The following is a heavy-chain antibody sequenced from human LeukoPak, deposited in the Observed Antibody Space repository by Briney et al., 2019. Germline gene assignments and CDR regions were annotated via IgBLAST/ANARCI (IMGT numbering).Heavy chain of an antibody. D-gene: IGHD3-10*01. CDR1: GGSISSSNYY. Sequence: PSETLSLTCTVSGGSISSSNYYWSWIRQPPGKGLEWIGYIYYSGSTNYNPSLKSRVTISVDTSKNQFSLKLSSVTAADTAVYYCARVVGSGSYPDDAFDIWGQGTMVTVSS. J-gene: IGHJ3*02. V-gene: IGHV4-61*01. CDR2: IYYSGST. CDR3: ARVVGSGSYPDDAFDI.